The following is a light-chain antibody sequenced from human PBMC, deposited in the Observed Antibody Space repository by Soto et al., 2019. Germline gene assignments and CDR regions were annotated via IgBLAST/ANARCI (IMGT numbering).Light chain of an antibody. Sequence: DIQMTQSPSSLSASVGDRDTITCRASEIVNSYLNWYQQKQGKAPKFLIYAASTLQTGVPSKFSGSGSGTDFTLTISSLQPEDFATYYCQQSYSTPRTFGPGTKVDIK. CDR2: AAS. CDR3: QQSYSTPRT. J-gene: IGKJ3*01. V-gene: IGKV1-39*01. CDR1: EIVNSY.